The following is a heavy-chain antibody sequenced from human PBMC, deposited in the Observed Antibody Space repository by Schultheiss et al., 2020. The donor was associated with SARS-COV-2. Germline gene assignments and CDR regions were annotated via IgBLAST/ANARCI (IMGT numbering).Heavy chain of an antibody. J-gene: IGHJ5*02. CDR1: GGSFSGYY. D-gene: IGHD2-2*01. Sequence: SETLSLTCAVYGGSFSGYYWSWIRQPPGKGLEWIGEINHSGSTNYNPSLKSRVTISVDTSKNQFSLKPSSVTAADTAVYYCARDRTDCSSTSCSKGPGKWFDPWGQGTLVTVSS. CDR3: ARDRTDCSSTSCSKGPGKWFDP. CDR2: INHSGST. V-gene: IGHV4-34*01.